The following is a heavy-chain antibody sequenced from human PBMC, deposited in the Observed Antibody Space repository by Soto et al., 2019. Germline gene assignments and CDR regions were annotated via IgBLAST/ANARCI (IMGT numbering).Heavy chain of an antibody. CDR2: ISGSGGST. J-gene: IGHJ4*02. CDR3: AKEGGGSYYYFDY. CDR1: GFTFSSYA. D-gene: IGHD2-15*01. V-gene: IGHV3-23*01. Sequence: EVQLLESGGGLVQPGGSLRLSCAASGFTFSSYAMSWVRQAPGKGLEWVSTISGSGGSTYYADSVKGRFTISRDKSKNTLYLLMDSLRAEDTAVYYCAKEGGGSYYYFDYWGQGILVTVSS.